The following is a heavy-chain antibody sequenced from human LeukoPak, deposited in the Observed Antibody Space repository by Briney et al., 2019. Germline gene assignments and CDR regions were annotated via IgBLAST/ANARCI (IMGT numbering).Heavy chain of an antibody. CDR2: IYPGESIYASENT. Sequence: PSETLSLTCSVSGVSISAYYWSWIRQPAGKGLEWIGRIYPGESIYASENTNYNPSLKSRVSMSGDTYKNQVSLKLRSVTAADTAVYYCARDPTKVTTIFDSWGQGTLVTVSS. CDR3: ARDPTKVTTIFDS. CDR1: GVSISAYY. D-gene: IGHD4-17*01. J-gene: IGHJ4*02. V-gene: IGHV4-4*07.